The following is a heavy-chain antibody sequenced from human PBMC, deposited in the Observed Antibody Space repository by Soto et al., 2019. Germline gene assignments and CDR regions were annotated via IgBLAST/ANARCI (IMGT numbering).Heavy chain of an antibody. CDR2: ISGSGGST. J-gene: IGHJ6*03. V-gene: IGHV3-23*01. D-gene: IGHD5-12*01. CDR3: AIRGGYDYDYYYYYMDV. Sequence: GGSLRLSCAASGFTFSSYAMSWVRQAPGKGLEWVSAISGSGGSTYYADSVKGRFTISRDNSKNTLYLQMNSLRAEDTAVYYCAIRGGYDYDYYYYYMDVWGKGTTVTVSS. CDR1: GFTFSSYA.